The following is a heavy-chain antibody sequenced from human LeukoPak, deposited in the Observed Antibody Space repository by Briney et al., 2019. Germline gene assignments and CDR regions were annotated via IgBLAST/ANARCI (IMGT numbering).Heavy chain of an antibody. CDR3: ARMAYGGNFFDY. D-gene: IGHD4-23*01. CDR2: ISTYNGNT. Sequence: ASVKVSCKASGYTFTSYGITWVRQAPGQGLEWMGWISTYNGNTNYAQNLQGRVTMTTDTSTSTAYMDLRSLRSDDTAVYYCARMAYGGNFFDYWGQGTLVTVSS. J-gene: IGHJ4*02. V-gene: IGHV1-18*01. CDR1: GYTFTSYG.